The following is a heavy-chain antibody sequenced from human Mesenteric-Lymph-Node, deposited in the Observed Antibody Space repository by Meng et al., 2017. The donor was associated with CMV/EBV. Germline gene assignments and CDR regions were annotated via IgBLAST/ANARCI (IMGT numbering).Heavy chain of an antibody. CDR2: SYYSGST. CDR1: GGSISSYY. V-gene: IGHV4-59*01. D-gene: IGHD3-10*01. J-gene: IGHJ4*02. CDR3: ARDYYGSGKIDY. Sequence: SETLSLTCTVSGGSISSYYWSWIRQPPGKGLEWIGYSYYSGSTNYNPSLKSRVTISVDTSKNQFSLKLSSVTAADTAVYYCARDYYGSGKIDYWGQGTLVTVSS.